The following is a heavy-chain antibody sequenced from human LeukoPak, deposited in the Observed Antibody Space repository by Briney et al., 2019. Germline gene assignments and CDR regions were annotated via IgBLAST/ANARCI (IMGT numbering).Heavy chain of an antibody. V-gene: IGHV3-23*01. Sequence: PGGSLRLSCAASGFTFSNYAMSWVRQAPGKGLEWVSTISARGGGTYYADSVKGRFTISRDNSKNTLYLQMNSLRAEDTAVYYCAKDQDPYSGSYDYFDYWGQGTLVTDSS. CDR2: ISARGGGT. CDR3: AKDQDPYSGSYDYFDY. J-gene: IGHJ4*02. CDR1: GFTFSNYA. D-gene: IGHD1-26*01.